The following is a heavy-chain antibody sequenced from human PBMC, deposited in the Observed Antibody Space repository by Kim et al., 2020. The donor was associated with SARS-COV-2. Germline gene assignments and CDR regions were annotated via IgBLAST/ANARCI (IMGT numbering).Heavy chain of an antibody. CDR3: ASTTQENWNDPHYYFDY. V-gene: IGHV4-39*01. J-gene: IGHJ4*02. CDR1: GGSISSSSYY. D-gene: IGHD1-1*01. Sequence: SESLSLTCTVSGGSISSSSYYWGWIRQPPGKGLEWIGSIYYSGSTYYTPSLKSRVTISVDTSKNQFSLKLISVTAADTAVYYCASTTQENWNDPHYYFDYWGQGTLVTVS. CDR2: IYYSGST.